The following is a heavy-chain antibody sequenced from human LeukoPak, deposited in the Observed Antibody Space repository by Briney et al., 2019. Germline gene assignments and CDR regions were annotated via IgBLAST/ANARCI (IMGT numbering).Heavy chain of an antibody. CDR3: VESGVVGAIPN. D-gene: IGHD1-26*01. J-gene: IGHJ4*02. CDR1: GFTFSSYA. CDR2: ISGSGGST. V-gene: IGHV3-23*01. Sequence: GGSLRLSCAAPGFTFSSYAMSGVRQAPGKGLEWVSAISGSGGSTYYADSVKGRFTISRDNSKNTLYLQMNSLRAEDTAVYYCVESGVVGAIPNWGQGTLVTVSS.